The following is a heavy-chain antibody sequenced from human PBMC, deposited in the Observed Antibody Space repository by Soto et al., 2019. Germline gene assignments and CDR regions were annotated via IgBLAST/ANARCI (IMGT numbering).Heavy chain of an antibody. CDR2: VVPMYDSV. Sequence: ASVKVSCKASGGTFNSYTINWVRQAPGRGLEWVGQVVPMYDSVNYAENFQGRVTITADKATKTAYMELTSLRSEDTALYFCASWSSYSGSYCFDYWGQGPLVTVSS. CDR3: ASWSSYSGSYCFDY. D-gene: IGHD1-26*01. CDR1: GGTFNSYT. J-gene: IGHJ4*02. V-gene: IGHV1-69*06.